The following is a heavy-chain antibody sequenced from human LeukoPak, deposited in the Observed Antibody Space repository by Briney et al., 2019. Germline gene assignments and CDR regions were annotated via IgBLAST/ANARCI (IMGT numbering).Heavy chain of an antibody. CDR1: GGSISSGGYY. CDR3: ARHDSSPPEYYYFDY. D-gene: IGHD6-13*01. CDR2: IYYSGST. V-gene: IGHV4-39*01. Sequence: PSETLSLTCTVSGGSISSGGYYWSWIRQHPGKGLEWIGYIYYSGSTYYNPSLKSRVTISVDTSKNQFSLKLSSVTAADTAVYYCARHDSSPPEYYYFDYWGQGTLVTVSS. J-gene: IGHJ4*02.